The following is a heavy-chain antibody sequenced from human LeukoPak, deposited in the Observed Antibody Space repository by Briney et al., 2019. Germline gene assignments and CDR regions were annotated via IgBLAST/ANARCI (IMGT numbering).Heavy chain of an antibody. D-gene: IGHD6-13*01. CDR3: ARQEKGYSSSWHFDY. CDR2: IIPIFGTA. Sequence: ASVKVSCKASGGTFSSYAISWVRQAPAQGLEWMGGIIPIFGTANYAQKFQGRVTITADESTSTAYMELSSLRSEDTAVYYCARQEKGYSSSWHFDYWGQGTLVTVSS. J-gene: IGHJ4*02. V-gene: IGHV1-69*13. CDR1: GGTFSSYA.